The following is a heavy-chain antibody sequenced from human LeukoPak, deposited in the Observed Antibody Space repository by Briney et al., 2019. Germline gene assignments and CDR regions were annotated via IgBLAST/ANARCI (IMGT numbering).Heavy chain of an antibody. Sequence: SETLSLTCTVSGGSISSSSYYWGWIRQPPGKGLEWIGSIYYSGSTYYNPSLKSRVTISVDTSKNQFSLKLSSVTAADTAVYYCARDRRADTKIIVGATTDAPDAFDIWGQGTMVTVSS. V-gene: IGHV4-39*07. CDR3: ARDRRADTKIIVGATTDAPDAFDI. J-gene: IGHJ3*02. CDR1: GGSISSSSYY. CDR2: IYYSGST. D-gene: IGHD1-26*01.